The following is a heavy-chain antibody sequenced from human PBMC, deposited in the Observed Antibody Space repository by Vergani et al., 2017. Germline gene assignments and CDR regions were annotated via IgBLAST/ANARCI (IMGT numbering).Heavy chain of an antibody. CDR2: INPNSGGK. J-gene: IGHJ4*02. Sequence: QVQLVQSGAEVKKPGASVKVSCKDSGYTFTGYYMHWVRQAPGQGLEWMGWINPNSGGKNYAQKFQGRVTMTRDTSISTAYMELSRLRSDDTAVYYCARGRTRQLVRVDYWGQGTLVTVSS. D-gene: IGHD6-6*01. CDR3: ARGRTRQLVRVDY. V-gene: IGHV1-2*02. CDR1: GYTFTGYY.